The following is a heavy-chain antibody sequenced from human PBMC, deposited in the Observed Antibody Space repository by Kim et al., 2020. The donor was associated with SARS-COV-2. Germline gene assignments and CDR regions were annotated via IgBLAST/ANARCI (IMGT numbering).Heavy chain of an antibody. J-gene: IGHJ4*02. Sequence: GGSLRLSCAASGFNFSTCAMSWVRQAPGKGLEWVSTISGTGSNTYYADSVKGRFTISRDNSKNTVYLQMNSLRADDPAQYYCAKGSSRDGYKFDFWGQGMSLTVSS. V-gene: IGHV3-23*01. CDR2: ISGTGSNT. D-gene: IGHD5-12*01. CDR1: GFNFSTCA. CDR3: AKGSSRDGYKFDF.